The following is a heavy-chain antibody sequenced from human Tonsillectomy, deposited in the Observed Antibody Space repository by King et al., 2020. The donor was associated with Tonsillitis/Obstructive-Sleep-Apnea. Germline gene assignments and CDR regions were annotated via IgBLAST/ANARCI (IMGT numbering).Heavy chain of an antibody. V-gene: IGHV3-15*01. CDR1: GFIFSNAW. J-gene: IGHJ5*02. CDR3: TTDNWFDP. CDR2: IKSKIDGGTT. Sequence: VQLVESGGGLVKPGGSLRLSCAASGFIFSNAWMSWVRQAPVKGLEWGGRIKSKIDGGTTDYAAPVKGRFTISRDDSKNTFYLQMNSLKTEDTAVYYCTTDNWFDPWGQGTLVTVSS.